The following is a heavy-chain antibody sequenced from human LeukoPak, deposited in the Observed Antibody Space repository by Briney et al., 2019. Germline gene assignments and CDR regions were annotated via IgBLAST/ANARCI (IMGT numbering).Heavy chain of an antibody. V-gene: IGHV1-46*01. CDR3: ARDSEWLFQALDY. J-gene: IGHJ4*02. CDR1: GYTFTSYY. D-gene: IGHD3-3*01. Sequence: ASVKVSCKASGYTFTSYYVYWVRQAPGQGLEWMGIINPSGGSTSYAQKFQGRVTITRDTSASTAYMELSSLRSEDTAVYYCARDSEWLFQALDYWGQGTLVTVSS. CDR2: INPSGGST.